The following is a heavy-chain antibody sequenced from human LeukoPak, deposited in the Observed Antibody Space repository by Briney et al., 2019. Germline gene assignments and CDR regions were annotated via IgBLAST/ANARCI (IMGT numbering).Heavy chain of an antibody. D-gene: IGHD3-22*01. CDR1: GGSISSYY. Sequence: PSETLPLTCTVSGGSISSYYWSWIRQPPGKGLEWIGYIYYSGSTNYNPSLKSRVTISVDTSKNQFSLKLSSVTAADTAVYYCARVYTGNYYDSSGPIGHFDYWGQGTLVTVSS. V-gene: IGHV4-59*01. CDR2: IYYSGST. CDR3: ARVYTGNYYDSSGPIGHFDY. J-gene: IGHJ4*02.